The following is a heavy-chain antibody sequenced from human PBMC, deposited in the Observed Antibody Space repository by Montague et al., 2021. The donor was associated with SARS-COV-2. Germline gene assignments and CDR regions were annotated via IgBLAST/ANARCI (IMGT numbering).Heavy chain of an antibody. CDR2: IYYTGST. Sequence: SETLSLTCTVSGGSISSHYWTWIRQPPGKGLEWIRYIYYTGSTNYNLSLKSRVAISVDTSKNQFSLSLRSVTAADTALYYCARLPPNGRWYLDLWGRGTLVTVSS. CDR3: ARLPPNGRWYLDL. D-gene: IGHD2-8*01. J-gene: IGHJ2*01. CDR1: GGSISSHY. V-gene: IGHV4-59*11.